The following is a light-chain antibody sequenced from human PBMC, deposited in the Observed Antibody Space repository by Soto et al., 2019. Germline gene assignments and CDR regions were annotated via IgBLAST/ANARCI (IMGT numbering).Light chain of an antibody. J-gene: IGKJ1*01. Sequence: DIQMTQSPSTLSASVGDRVTITCRASQSISTWLAWYQQKPGKAPKLLIYKASGLQSGVPSRFSGSGSGTEFTLTISSLQPDDFATYYCQQYNSYSRTFGQGTKVEI. V-gene: IGKV1-5*03. CDR2: KAS. CDR3: QQYNSYSRT. CDR1: QSISTW.